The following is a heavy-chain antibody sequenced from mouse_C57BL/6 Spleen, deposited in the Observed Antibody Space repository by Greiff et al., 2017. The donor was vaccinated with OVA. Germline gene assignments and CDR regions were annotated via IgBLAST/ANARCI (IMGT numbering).Heavy chain of an antibody. V-gene: IGHV1-15*01. J-gene: IGHJ3*01. D-gene: IGHD1-1*01. CDR1: GYTFTDYE. CDR2: IDPETGGT. Sequence: QVQLKESGAELVRPGASVTLSCKASGYTFTDYEMHWVKQTPVHGLEWIGAIDPETGGTAYNQKFKGKAILTADKSSSTAYMELRSLTSEISDVYYCSSALITTVRAWFAYWGQGTLVTVSA. CDR3: SSALITTVRAWFAY.